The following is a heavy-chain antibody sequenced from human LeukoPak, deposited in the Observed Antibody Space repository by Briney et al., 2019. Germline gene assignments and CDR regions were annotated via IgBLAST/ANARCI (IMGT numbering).Heavy chain of an antibody. CDR1: GGSIVITNY. J-gene: IGHJ4*02. CDR3: TRENRPFCPFAF. CDR2: ISHDGTT. D-gene: IGHD2/OR15-2a*01. Sequence: SGTLSLTCGVSGGSIVITNYWSWVRQAPGRGLEWIGEISHDGTTNYNSSLRSRVAMSFDRANNQFSLSLTSVTAADTAVYYCTRENRPFCPFAFWGQGVLVTVSS. V-gene: IGHV4-4*02.